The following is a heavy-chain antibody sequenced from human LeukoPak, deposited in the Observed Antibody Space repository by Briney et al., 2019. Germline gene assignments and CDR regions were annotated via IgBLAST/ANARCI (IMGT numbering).Heavy chain of an antibody. CDR1: GFTVSSNY. V-gene: IGHV4-4*02. D-gene: IGHD1-26*01. J-gene: IGHJ4*02. CDR2: IYHSGST. CDR3: ASLIVGATHYFDY. Sequence: PGGSLRLSRAASGFTVSSNYMSWVRQSPGKGLEWIGEIYHSGSTNYNPSLKSRVTISVDKPNNQFSLKLSSVTAADTAVYYCASLIVGATHYFDYWGQGTLVTVSS.